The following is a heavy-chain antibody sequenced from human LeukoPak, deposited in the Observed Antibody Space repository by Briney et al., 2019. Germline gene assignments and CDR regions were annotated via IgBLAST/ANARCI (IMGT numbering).Heavy chain of an antibody. J-gene: IGHJ4*02. CDR1: GFTFSSYA. CDR2: ISIGGGVT. V-gene: IGHV3-23*01. D-gene: IGHD6-19*01. Sequence: GGSLRLSCAASGFTFSSYAMSWVRQAPGKGLEWVSSISIGGGVTHYADSVRGRFAISRDNSKNTLYLQMNSLRAEDTAVYYCAKDRETGYSSGWYDYWGQGTLVTVSS. CDR3: AKDRETGYSSGWYDY.